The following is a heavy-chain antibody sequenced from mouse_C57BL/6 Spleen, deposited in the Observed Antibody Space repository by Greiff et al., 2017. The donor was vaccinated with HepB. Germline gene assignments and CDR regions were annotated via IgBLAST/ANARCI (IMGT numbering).Heavy chain of an antibody. Sequence: DVQLQESGPELVKPGASVKIPCKASGYTFTDYNMDWVKQSHGKSLEWIGDINPNNGGTIYNQKFKGKATLTVDKSSSTAYMELRSLTSEDTAVYYCARSNWERGYAMDYWGQGTSVTVSS. V-gene: IGHV1-18*01. D-gene: IGHD4-1*01. CDR2: INPNNGGT. J-gene: IGHJ4*01. CDR3: ARSNWERGYAMDY. CDR1: GYTFTDYN.